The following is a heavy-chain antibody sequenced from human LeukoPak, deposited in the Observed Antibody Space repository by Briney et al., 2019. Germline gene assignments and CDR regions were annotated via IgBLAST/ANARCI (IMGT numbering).Heavy chain of an antibody. J-gene: IGHJ4*02. D-gene: IGHD6-13*01. Sequence: ASVKVSCKASGYTSTGYYTHWVRQAPGQGLEWMGWINPNSGGTNYAQKFQGRVTMTRDTSISTAYMELSRLRSDDTAVYYCARDRGIAAAGDCYFDYWGQGTLVTVPS. CDR1: GYTSTGYY. CDR2: INPNSGGT. V-gene: IGHV1-2*02. CDR3: ARDRGIAAAGDCYFDY.